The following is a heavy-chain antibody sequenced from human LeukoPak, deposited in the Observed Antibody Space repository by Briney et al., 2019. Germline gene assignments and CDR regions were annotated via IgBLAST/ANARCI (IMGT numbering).Heavy chain of an antibody. CDR3: ARRSDSSGLY. J-gene: IGHJ4*02. CDR2: IYYNGRT. V-gene: IGHV4-39*01. D-gene: IGHD3-22*01. CDR1: SGSISSSSYY. Sequence: PSETLSLTCTISSGSISSSSYYWGWIRQSPGKGLEWIGSIYYNGRTSYNPSLKSRVTISVDTSKNQFSLKLSSVTAADTAVYYCARRSDSSGLYWGQGTLVTVSS.